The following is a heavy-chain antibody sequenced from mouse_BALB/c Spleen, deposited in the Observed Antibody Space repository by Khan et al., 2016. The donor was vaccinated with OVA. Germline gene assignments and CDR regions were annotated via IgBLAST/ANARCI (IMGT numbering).Heavy chain of an antibody. V-gene: IGHV9-3-1*01. D-gene: IGHD1-1*01. CDR2: INTYTGEP. Sequence: QIQLVQSGPELKQPGETVKISCKASGYIFTNYGMTWVKQAPGKGLKWMGWINTYTGEPTYADDFKGRFAFSLETSANPAYLQINNLKNEDTATDFCARTLYGSGYDYAMDYWGQGTSVTVSS. CDR1: GYIFTNYG. CDR3: ARTLYGSGYDYAMDY. J-gene: IGHJ4*01.